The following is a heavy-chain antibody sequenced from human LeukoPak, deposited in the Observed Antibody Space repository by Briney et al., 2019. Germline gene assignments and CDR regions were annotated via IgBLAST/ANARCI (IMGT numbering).Heavy chain of an antibody. Sequence: GGSLRLSCAASGFTVSSNYMSWVRQAPGEGLEWVSVIYSGGSTYYSDSVTGRFTISRENCKNKRYLQMNSLRAEDTAVYYCARDSTADYDFWSGYYVTGDHGFDYWGQGTLVTVSS. CDR2: IYSGGST. CDR1: GFTVSSNY. J-gene: IGHJ4*02. CDR3: ARDSTADYDFWSGYYVTGDHGFDY. D-gene: IGHD3-3*01. V-gene: IGHV3-53*01.